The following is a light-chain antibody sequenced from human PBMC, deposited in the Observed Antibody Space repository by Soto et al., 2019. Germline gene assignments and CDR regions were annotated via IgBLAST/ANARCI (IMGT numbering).Light chain of an antibody. CDR3: KQYKNWPLN. V-gene: IGKV3-15*01. J-gene: IGKJ4*01. Sequence: IVMTQSPATLSVSPGARATLSCRASQTVTTNLAWYQHKPGQPPSLLTYGAATRASAVPARFSGICSGTLFTLTISSVHSEDFAVYYCKQYKNWPLNFGGGTKLDIK. CDR2: GAA. CDR1: QTVTTN.